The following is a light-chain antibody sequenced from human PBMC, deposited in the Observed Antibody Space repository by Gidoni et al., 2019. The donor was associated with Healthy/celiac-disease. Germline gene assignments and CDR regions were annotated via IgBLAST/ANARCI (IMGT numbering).Light chain of an antibody. CDR1: QSVSSN. V-gene: IGKV3-15*01. J-gene: IGKJ4*01. Sequence: IGITQSLATLSVAPGERATLSCRASQSVSSNSAWYQQKPGQAPRLLIYGASPRAPGNPDRFSGSGSGTEFTLTISSLQSEDFAVYYCQQYNNWPPLTFGGGTKVEIK. CDR3: QQYNNWPPLT. CDR2: GAS.